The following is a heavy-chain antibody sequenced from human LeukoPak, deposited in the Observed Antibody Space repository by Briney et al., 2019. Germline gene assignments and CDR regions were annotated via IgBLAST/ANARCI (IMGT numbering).Heavy chain of an antibody. CDR3: GRAGGYDPSTLVDY. V-gene: IGHV1-18*01. CDR2: ISAYNGNT. Sequence: ASVKVSCKASGYTFTSYGISWVRQAPGQGLEWMGWISAYNGNTNYAQKLQGRVTMTTDTSTSTAYMELRSLRSDDTAVYYCGRAGGYDPSTLVDYWGQGTLVTVSS. D-gene: IGHD5-12*01. J-gene: IGHJ4*02. CDR1: GYTFTSYG.